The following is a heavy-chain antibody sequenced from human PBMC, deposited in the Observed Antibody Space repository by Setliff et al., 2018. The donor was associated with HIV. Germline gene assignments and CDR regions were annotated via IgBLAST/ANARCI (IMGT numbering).Heavy chain of an antibody. CDR2: IKSGGTA. V-gene: IGHV3-15*01. D-gene: IGHD3-22*01. Sequence: GGSLRLSCAASGFSFSGAWMRWVRQAPGKGLEWVAQIKSGGTADYAAPVKGRFTISRDDSKNTVYLQMNSLKTEDIAVYYCATAPGYYDSSPFDWWGPGTLVTVSS. J-gene: IGHJ4*02. CDR3: ATAPGYYDSSPFDW. CDR1: GFSFSGAW.